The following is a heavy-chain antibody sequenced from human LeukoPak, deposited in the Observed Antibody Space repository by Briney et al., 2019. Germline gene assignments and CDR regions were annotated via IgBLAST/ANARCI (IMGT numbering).Heavy chain of an antibody. V-gene: IGHV3-64*01. J-gene: IGHJ4*02. CDR2: ISSNGGST. D-gene: IGHD5-24*01. CDR1: GFTFSSYA. CDR3: AREGVEMATIAPFDY. Sequence: GGSLRLSCAASGFTFSSYAMNWVRQAPGKGLEYVSAISSNGGSTYYANSVKGRSTISRDNSKNTLYLQMGSLRAEDMAVYYCAREGVEMATIAPFDYWGQGTLVTVSS.